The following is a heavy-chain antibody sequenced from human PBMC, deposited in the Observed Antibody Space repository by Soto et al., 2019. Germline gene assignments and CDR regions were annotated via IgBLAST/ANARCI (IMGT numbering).Heavy chain of an antibody. J-gene: IGHJ4*02. Sequence: EVQLVKSGGGLIQTGGSLRLSCAASGFTLSNYWMHWARQAPGKGLVWVSRISSDGSSTNYADSVKGRFTISRDNAKNTLHLQMNSLRAEDTAVYYCARVPYCSSSSCYSYFDSWGQGTLVTVSS. V-gene: IGHV3-74*01. CDR2: ISSDGSST. CDR1: GFTLSNYW. CDR3: ARVPYCSSSSCYSYFDS. D-gene: IGHD2-2*01.